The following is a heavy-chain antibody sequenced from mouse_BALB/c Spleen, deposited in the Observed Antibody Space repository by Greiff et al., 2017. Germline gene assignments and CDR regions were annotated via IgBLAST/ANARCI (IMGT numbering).Heavy chain of an antibody. J-gene: IGHJ4*01. CDR2: IYPGDGDT. Sequence: QVQLQQSGAELVRPGSSVKISCKASGYAFSSYWMNWVKQRPGQGLEWIGQIYPGDGDTNYNGKFKGKATLTADKSSSTAYMQLSSLTSEDSAVYFCSRGDYDGLDYWGQGTSVTVSS. CDR3: SRGDYDGLDY. V-gene: IGHV1-80*01. CDR1: GYAFSSYW. D-gene: IGHD2-4*01.